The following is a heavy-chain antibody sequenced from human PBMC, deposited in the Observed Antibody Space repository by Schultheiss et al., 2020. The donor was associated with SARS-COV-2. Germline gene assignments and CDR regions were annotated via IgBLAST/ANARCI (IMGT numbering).Heavy chain of an antibody. J-gene: IGHJ6*02. D-gene: IGHD3-10*01. CDR2: IYYSGST. CDR3: ARDPYGSGDPRKFGMDV. V-gene: IGHV4-61*01. CDR1: GGSVSSGSYY. Sequence: SETLSLTCTVSGGSVSSGSYYWSWIRQPPGKGLEWVGYIYYSGSTSYNPSLKSRVTISVDTSKNHFSLKLSSVTAADTAVYYCARDPYGSGDPRKFGMDVWGQGTTVTVSS.